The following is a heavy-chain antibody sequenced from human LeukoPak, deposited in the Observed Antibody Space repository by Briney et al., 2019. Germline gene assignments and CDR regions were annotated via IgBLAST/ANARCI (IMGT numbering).Heavy chain of an antibody. CDR3: AKAYYYDSSGYYCEIDY. Sequence: GRSLRLSCAASGFTFSSYGMHWVRQAPGKGLEWVAVISYDGSNKYYADSVKGRFTISRDNSKNTLYLQMSSLRAEDTAVYYCAKAYYYDSSGYYCEIDYWGQGTLVTVSS. D-gene: IGHD3-22*01. CDR1: GFTFSSYG. J-gene: IGHJ4*02. CDR2: ISYDGSNK. V-gene: IGHV3-30*18.